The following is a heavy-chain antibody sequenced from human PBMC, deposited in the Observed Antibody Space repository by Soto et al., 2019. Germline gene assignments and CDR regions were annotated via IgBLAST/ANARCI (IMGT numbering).Heavy chain of an antibody. V-gene: IGHV3-23*01. J-gene: IGHJ4*02. CDR1: GFTFSSYA. CDR2: ISGSGGST. Sequence: GGSLRLSCAASGFTFSSYAMSWVRQAPGKGLEWVSAISGSGGSTYYADSVKGRFTISRDNSKNTLYLQMNSLRAEDTAVYYCAKDPSSGWVRAYFDYWGQGTLVTVSS. CDR3: AKDPSSGWVRAYFDY. D-gene: IGHD6-19*01.